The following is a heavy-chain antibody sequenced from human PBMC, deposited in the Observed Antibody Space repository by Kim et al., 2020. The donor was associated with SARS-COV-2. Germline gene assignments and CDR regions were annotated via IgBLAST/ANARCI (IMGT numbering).Heavy chain of an antibody. CDR1: GFTFSDYY. V-gene: IGHV3-11*06. CDR2: ISSSSSYT. Sequence: GGSLRLSCAASGFTFSDYYMSWIRQAPGKGLEWVSYISSSSSYTNYADSVKGRFTISRDNAKNSLYLQMNSLRAEDTAVYYCARAAERYDSSSWPDEYFQHWGQGTLVTVSS. D-gene: IGHD6-13*01. CDR3: ARAAERYDSSSWPDEYFQH. J-gene: IGHJ1*01.